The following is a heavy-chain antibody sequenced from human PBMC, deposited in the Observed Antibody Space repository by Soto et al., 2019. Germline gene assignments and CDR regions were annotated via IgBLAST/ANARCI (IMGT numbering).Heavy chain of an antibody. CDR2: IYHSGST. CDR3: WRVSGSYYYGMDV. J-gene: IGHJ6*02. V-gene: IGHV4-4*02. D-gene: IGHD1-26*01. CDR1: GGSISSSKW. Sequence: QVQLQESGPGLVKPSGTLSLNCAVSGGSISSSKWWSWVRQPPGKGLEWNGEIYHSGSTNYNPSLWRLVTISVDQSKTQFSLKLSSVTAAETAVYYSWRVSGSYYYGMDVWGQGTTVTVSS.